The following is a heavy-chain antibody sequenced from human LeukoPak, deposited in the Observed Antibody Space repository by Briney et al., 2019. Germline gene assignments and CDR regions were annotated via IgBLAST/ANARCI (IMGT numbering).Heavy chain of an antibody. Sequence: SETLSLTCAVYGGSFSGYYWSWIRQPPGKGLEWIGEINHSGSTNYNPPLKSRVTISVDTSKNQFSLKLSSVTAADTAVYYCARLPAHCSSTSCYIVPRDYWGQGTLVTVSS. CDR2: INHSGST. J-gene: IGHJ4*02. V-gene: IGHV4-34*01. CDR3: ARLPAHCSSTSCYIVPRDY. CDR1: GGSFSGYY. D-gene: IGHD2-2*02.